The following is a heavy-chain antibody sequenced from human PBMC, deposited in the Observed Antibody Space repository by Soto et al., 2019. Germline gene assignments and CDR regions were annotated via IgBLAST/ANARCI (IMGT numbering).Heavy chain of an antibody. Sequence: SETLSLTCTVSRGSITNYYWSGFRQPPGKGLEWIGYIYYSGTTNYNPSLKSRVTISVDTSKNQFSLKLSSVTAGDTAGDDCASWWEIKGYGTYWGQGSLVTVS. J-gene: IGHJ4*02. CDR2: IYYSGTT. V-gene: IGHV4-59*08. CDR1: RGSITNYY. CDR3: ASWWEIKGYGTY. D-gene: IGHD6-13*01.